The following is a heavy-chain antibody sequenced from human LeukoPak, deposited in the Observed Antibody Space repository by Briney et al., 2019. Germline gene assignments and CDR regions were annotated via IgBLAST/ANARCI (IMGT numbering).Heavy chain of an antibody. CDR2: MNPNSGNT. J-gene: IGHJ6*02. D-gene: IGHD6-13*01. V-gene: IGHV1-8*01. CDR1: GYTVTXXD. Sequence: KVSCKAXGYTVTXXDINWGRQATGQGHEWMGWMNPNSGNTGYAQKFQGRGTMKRNNTISKAYMEVSSLRSEDTAVYYCARGYSSSWYVYYGMDVWGQGTTVTVSS. CDR3: ARGYSSSWYVYYGMDV.